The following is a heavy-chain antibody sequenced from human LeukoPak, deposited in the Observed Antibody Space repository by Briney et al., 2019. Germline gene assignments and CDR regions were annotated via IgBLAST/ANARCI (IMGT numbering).Heavy chain of an antibody. J-gene: IGHJ4*02. CDR1: GGSISSYY. CDR3: ARTHSGYDPIDY. V-gene: IGHV4-59*01. Sequence: SETLSLTCTGSGGSISSYYWSWIRQPPGKGLEWIGYIYYSGSTNYNPSLKSRVTISVDTSKNQFSLKLSSVTAADTAVYYCARTHSGYDPIDYWGQGTLVTVSS. D-gene: IGHD5-12*01. CDR2: IYYSGST.